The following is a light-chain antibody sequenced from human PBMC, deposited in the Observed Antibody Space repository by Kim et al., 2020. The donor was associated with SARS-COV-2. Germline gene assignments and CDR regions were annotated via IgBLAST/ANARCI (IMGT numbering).Light chain of an antibody. CDR3: SSYANSSTYV. V-gene: IGLV2-23*02. CDR2: DVT. Sequence: GQSSTGSWAGTRSDVGSCKLVSWYQQHPGKAPKLMIYDVTRRPSGVSHRFSGSKSGSTASMTISGLQPEDEADYFCSSYANSSTYVFGSGTKVTVL. J-gene: IGLJ1*01. CDR1: RSDVGSCKL.